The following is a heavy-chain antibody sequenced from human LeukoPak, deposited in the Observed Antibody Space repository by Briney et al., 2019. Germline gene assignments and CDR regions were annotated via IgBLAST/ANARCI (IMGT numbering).Heavy chain of an antibody. J-gene: IGHJ5*02. Sequence: SETLSLTCTVSGGSISSSSYYWGWIRQPPGKGLEWIGTIYYSGSTYYHPSLKSPVTIPVDTSQTQFSLKMISVTAADTAVYYCARLSIAVAGRGFDPWGQGTLVTV. CDR3: ARLSIAVAGRGFDP. V-gene: IGHV4-39*01. D-gene: IGHD6-19*01. CDR2: IYYSGST. CDR1: GGSISSSSYY.